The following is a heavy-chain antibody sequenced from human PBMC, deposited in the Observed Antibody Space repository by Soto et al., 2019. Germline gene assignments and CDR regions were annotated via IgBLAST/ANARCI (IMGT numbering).Heavy chain of an antibody. CDR2: ISAYNGNT. Sequence: ASVKVSCKASGYTFTSYGISWVRQAPGQGLEWMGWISAYNGNTKYAQKLQGRVTMTTDTSTSTAYMELRSLRSEDTAVYYCARVKRDSSGYYADAFDIWGQGTMVTVSS. CDR1: GYTFTSYG. CDR3: ARVKRDSSGYYADAFDI. V-gene: IGHV1-18*04. J-gene: IGHJ3*02. D-gene: IGHD3-22*01.